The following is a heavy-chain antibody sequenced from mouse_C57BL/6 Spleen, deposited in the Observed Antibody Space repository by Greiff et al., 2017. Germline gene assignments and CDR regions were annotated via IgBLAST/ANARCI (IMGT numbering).Heavy chain of an antibody. CDR1: GYSFTDYN. Sequence: EVKLVESGPELVKPGASVKISCKASGYSFTDYNMNWVKQSNGKSLEWIGVINPNYGTTSYNQKFKGKATLTVDQSSSTAYMQLNSLTSEDSAVYYCAREGYGTYGNYFDYWGQGTTLTVSS. CDR2: INPNYGTT. V-gene: IGHV1-39*01. D-gene: IGHD2-1*01. J-gene: IGHJ2*01. CDR3: AREGYGTYGNYFDY.